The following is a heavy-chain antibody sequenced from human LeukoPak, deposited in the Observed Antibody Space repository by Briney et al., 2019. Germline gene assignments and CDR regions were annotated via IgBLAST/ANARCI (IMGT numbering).Heavy chain of an antibody. CDR2: IKQDGSEK. CDR1: GFTFSSYW. J-gene: IGHJ4*02. D-gene: IGHD3/OR15-3a*01. CDR3: ARDLGFLGWYYFDY. Sequence: GGSLRLSCAASGFTFSSYWMSWVRQAPGKGLEGVANIKQDGSEKYYVDSVKGRFTISRDNAKNSLYLQMNSLRAEDTAVYYCARDLGFLGWYYFDYWGQGTLVTVSS. V-gene: IGHV3-7*01.